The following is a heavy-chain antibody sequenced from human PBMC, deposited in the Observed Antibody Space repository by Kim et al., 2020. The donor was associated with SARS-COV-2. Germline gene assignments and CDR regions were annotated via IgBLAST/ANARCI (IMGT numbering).Heavy chain of an antibody. D-gene: IGHD5-12*01. J-gene: IGHJ4*02. CDR3: VRDLAGYGGH. V-gene: IGHV3-74*01. CDR2: T. Sequence: TNHADSVKGPFTISRDNAKNSLFLQMNSLRAEDTAVYYCVRDLAGYGGHWGQGTLVTVSS.